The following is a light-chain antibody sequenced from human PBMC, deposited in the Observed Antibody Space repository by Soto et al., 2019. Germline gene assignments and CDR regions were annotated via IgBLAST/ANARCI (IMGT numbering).Light chain of an antibody. CDR2: DVS. Sequence: QSALTQPASVSGSPGQSITISCTGTSRNVGGYNYVSWYQQHPGKAHKFMIYDVSNRPSGVSNRFSGSKSGNTASLTISGLQAEDEADYYCCSYTTSNTRQIVFGTGTKVTVL. CDR3: CSYTTSNTRQIV. CDR1: SRNVGGYNY. V-gene: IGLV2-14*01. J-gene: IGLJ1*01.